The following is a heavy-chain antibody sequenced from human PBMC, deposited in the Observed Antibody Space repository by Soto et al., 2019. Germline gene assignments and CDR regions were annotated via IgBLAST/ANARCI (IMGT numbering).Heavy chain of an antibody. D-gene: IGHD2-2*01. CDR2: INPSGGST. CDR3: ARAGLFVVVPAAIGHFDY. Sequence: QVQLVQSGAEVKKPGASVKVSCKASGYTFTSYYMHWVRQAPGQVLEWMGIINPSGGSTSYAQKFQGRVTMTRDTSTSTVYMELSSLRSEDTAVYYCARAGLFVVVPAAIGHFDYWGQGTLVTVSS. J-gene: IGHJ4*02. CDR1: GYTFTSYY. V-gene: IGHV1-46*03.